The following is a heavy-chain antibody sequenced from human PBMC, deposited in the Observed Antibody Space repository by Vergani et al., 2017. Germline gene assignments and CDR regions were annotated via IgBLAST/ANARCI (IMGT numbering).Heavy chain of an antibody. CDR1: GFTFSSYA. V-gene: IGHV3-23*01. CDR2: ISGSGGST. CDR3: ARDQVPAAIRLNVGNYMDV. Sequence: EVQLLESGGILVQPGESLTLSCAASGFTFSSYAMSWVRQAPGKGLEWVSAISGSGGSTYYADSVKGRFTISRDNSKNTLYLQMSSLRAEDTAVYYCARDQVPAAIRLNVGNYMDVWGKGTTVIVSS. J-gene: IGHJ6*03. D-gene: IGHD2-2*02.